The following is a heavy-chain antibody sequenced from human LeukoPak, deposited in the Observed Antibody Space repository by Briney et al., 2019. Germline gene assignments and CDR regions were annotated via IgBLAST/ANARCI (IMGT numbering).Heavy chain of an antibody. D-gene: IGHD3-10*01. CDR1: GDSINNFY. Sequence: PSETLSLTCTVSGDSINNFYWSWIRQPPGKGLEWIGYIYYSGYTNYNPSLKSRVTISVDTSKNQFSLKLSSVTAADTAVYYCARTTMVRGTYYMDVWGKGTTVTISS. CDR3: ARTTMVRGTYYMDV. V-gene: IGHV4-59*01. J-gene: IGHJ6*03. CDR2: IYYSGYT.